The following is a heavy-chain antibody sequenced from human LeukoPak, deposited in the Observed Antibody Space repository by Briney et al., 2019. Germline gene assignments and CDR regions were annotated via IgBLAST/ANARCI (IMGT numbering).Heavy chain of an antibody. J-gene: IGHJ4*02. D-gene: IGHD6-6*01. CDR3: ARGLRQLVRSWHY. V-gene: IGHV4-34*01. CDR1: GGSFSGYY. Sequence: SETLSLTCAVYGGSFSGYYWSWIRQPPGKGLEWIGEINHRGSTNYNPSLKSRVTISVDTSKNQFSLKLSSVTAADTAVYYCARGLRQLVRSWHYWGQGTLVTVSS. CDR2: INHRGST.